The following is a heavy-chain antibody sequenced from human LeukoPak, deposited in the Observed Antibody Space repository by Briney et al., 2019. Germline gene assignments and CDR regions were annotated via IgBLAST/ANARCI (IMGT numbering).Heavy chain of an antibody. CDR2: IYPGDSDT. V-gene: IGHV5-51*01. D-gene: IGHD3-22*01. CDR3: ARLGVKVSDPKFRLFVNP. J-gene: IGHJ5*02. Sequence: GESLQISCKGSGYTFTDYWLGWVRQMPGKGLEWMGHIYPGDSDTRYSPSFEGQVTISADKSINTAYLRWSSLKASDTAMYYCARLGVKVSDPKFRLFVNPWGQGTLVTVSS. CDR1: GYTFTDYW.